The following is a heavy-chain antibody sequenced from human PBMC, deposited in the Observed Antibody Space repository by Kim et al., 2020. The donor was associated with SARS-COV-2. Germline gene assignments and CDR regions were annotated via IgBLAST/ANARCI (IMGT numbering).Heavy chain of an antibody. V-gene: IGHV3-53*01. Sequence: DFGKGRFTISRDSSKNTVNLQMSSLRADDTAVYYCARDPLGDGYSFSDYWGQGTLVTVSS. CDR3: ARDPLGDGYSFSDY. D-gene: IGHD4-4*01. J-gene: IGHJ4*02.